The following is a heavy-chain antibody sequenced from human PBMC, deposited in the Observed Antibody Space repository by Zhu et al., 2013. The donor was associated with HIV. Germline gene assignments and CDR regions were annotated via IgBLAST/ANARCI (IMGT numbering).Heavy chain of an antibody. V-gene: IGHV4-59*12. CDR3: ARVLPRGWRVRGSSRWFDP. D-gene: IGHD3-10*01. Sequence: VQLQESGPGLVKPSETLSLTCTVSGGSISSYYWSWIRQPPGKGLEWIGYIYHSGSTYYNPSLKSRVTISVDRSKNQFSLKLSSVTAADTAVYYCARVLPRGWRVRGSSRWFDPWGQGTLVTVSS. CDR2: IYHSGST. J-gene: IGHJ5*02. CDR1: GGSISSYY.